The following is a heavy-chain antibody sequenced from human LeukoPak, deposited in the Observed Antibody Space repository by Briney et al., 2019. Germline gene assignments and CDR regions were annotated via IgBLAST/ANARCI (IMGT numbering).Heavy chain of an antibody. J-gene: IGHJ1*01. V-gene: IGHV5-51*01. Sequence: PGESLKISCKGSGYSFTSYWIGWVRQMPGKGLEWMGIIYPGDSDTRYSPSFQGQVTISADKSISTAYLQWSSLKASDTAMYYCARLVPAGSYYDSSGPEYFQHWGQGTLVTVSS. CDR1: GYSFTSYW. CDR2: IYPGDSDT. CDR3: ARLVPAGSYYDSSGPEYFQH. D-gene: IGHD3-22*01.